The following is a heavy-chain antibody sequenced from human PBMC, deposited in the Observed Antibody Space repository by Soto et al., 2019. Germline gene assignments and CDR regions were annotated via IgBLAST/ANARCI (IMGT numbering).Heavy chain of an antibody. CDR3: ARDYYGSGSYYGMDV. CDR1: GYTFTGYY. J-gene: IGHJ6*02. CDR2: INPNSGGT. Sequence: QVQLVQSGAEVKKPGASVKVSCKASGYTFTGYYMHWVRQAPGQGLEWMGWINPNSGGTNYAQKFQGWVTMARDTSISTAYMELSRLRSDDTAVYYCARDYYGSGSYYGMDVWGQGTTVTVSS. D-gene: IGHD3-10*01. V-gene: IGHV1-2*04.